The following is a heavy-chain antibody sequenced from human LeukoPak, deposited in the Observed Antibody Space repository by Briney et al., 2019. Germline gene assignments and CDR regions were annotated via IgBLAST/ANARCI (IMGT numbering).Heavy chain of an antibody. CDR2: ISGGGGKS. J-gene: IGHJ4*02. Sequence: GGSLRLSCAASGFTFRTIAMSWVRQAPGKGLECVSVISGGGGKSYSADSVNGLFTFSRDNTNSTLHQQMTSLGAEDTAVYYCAKGHSDYGTGFDCWGQGTLVTVSS. CDR3: AKGHSDYGTGFDC. CDR1: GFTFRTIA. D-gene: IGHD4-17*01. V-gene: IGHV3-23*01.